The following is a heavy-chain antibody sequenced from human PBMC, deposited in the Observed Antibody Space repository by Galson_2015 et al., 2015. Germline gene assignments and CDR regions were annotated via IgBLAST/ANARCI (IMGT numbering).Heavy chain of an antibody. CDR2: INWNSGSI. J-gene: IGHJ4*02. D-gene: IGHD6-13*01. V-gene: IGHV3-9*01. Sequence: SLKLSCAASGFTFDNYAMHWVRQAPGKGLEWVSGINWNSGSINYADSVKGRFTISRDNAKTSLYLQMNSLRAEDTALYYCAKDMTAASNAVDYWGQGTLVTVSS. CDR1: GFTFDNYA. CDR3: AKDMTAASNAVDY.